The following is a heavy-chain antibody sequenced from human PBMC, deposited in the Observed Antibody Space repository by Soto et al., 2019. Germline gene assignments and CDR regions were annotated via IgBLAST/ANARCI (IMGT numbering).Heavy chain of an antibody. V-gene: IGHV4-34*01. D-gene: IGHD2-21*02. Sequence: QVQLQQWGAGLLKPSETLSLTCAVYGGSFSGYYWSWIRQRPGKGLEWIGEINHSGSTNYNPSLKSRVTISVDTSKNQFSLKLCSVTAADTAVYYCARDIVVVTASPFGYYYYGMDVWGQGTTVTVSS. CDR1: GGSFSGYY. CDR3: ARDIVVVTASPFGYYYYGMDV. CDR2: INHSGST. J-gene: IGHJ6*02.